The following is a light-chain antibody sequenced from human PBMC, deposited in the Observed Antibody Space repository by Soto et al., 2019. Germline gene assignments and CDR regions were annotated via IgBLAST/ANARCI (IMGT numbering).Light chain of an antibody. CDR3: SSYASSNTQV. Sequence: QSALTQPASVSGSPGXSITVSCIGTSSDVGGYNYVSWYQQHPGKAPKLMIHDVSDRPSGVSNRFSGSKSGNTASLTISGLQAEDEAYYYCSSYASSNTQVFGGGTKLTVL. CDR1: SSDVGGYNY. CDR2: DVS. J-gene: IGLJ2*01. V-gene: IGLV2-14*01.